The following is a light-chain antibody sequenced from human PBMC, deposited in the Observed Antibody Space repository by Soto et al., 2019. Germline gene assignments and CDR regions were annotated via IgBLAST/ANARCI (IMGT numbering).Light chain of an antibody. Sequence: QAVVTQPPSASGTPGQGVTISCSGSSSNIGVNTVNWYQQLLGTAPKLLIYSNNLRPSGVPDRFSGSKSGTSASLAISGLQSEDEADYHCASWDDSLNGVVFGGGTKLTVL. V-gene: IGLV1-44*01. J-gene: IGLJ2*01. CDR2: SNN. CDR1: SSNIGVNT. CDR3: ASWDDSLNGVV.